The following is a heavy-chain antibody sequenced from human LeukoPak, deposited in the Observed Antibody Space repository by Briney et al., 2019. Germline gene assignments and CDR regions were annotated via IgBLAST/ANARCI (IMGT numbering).Heavy chain of an antibody. CDR2: MSERGGST. Sequence: PGGSLTLSCVVSGIRLSNYGMTWVRHAPGKGLEWVSYMSERGGSTTHADSVKGRFTISRDTSLNTLYLQMNNLRAEDTAVYFCAKRGVVIRGILVIGYHQEAYHYDCWGQGVLVTVSS. V-gene: IGHV3-23*01. D-gene: IGHD3-10*01. J-gene: IGHJ4*02. CDR3: AKRGVVIRGILVIGYHQEAYHYDC. CDR1: GIRLSNYG.